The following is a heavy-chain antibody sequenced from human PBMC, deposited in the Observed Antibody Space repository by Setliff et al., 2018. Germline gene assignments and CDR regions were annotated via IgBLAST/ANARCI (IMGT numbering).Heavy chain of an antibody. CDR2: IYYSGST. CDR1: GGSISSGGYY. Sequence: LSLTCTVSGGSISSGGYYWGWIRQHPGKGLEWIGYIYYSGSTYYNPSLKSRATISVDTSKNQFSLELSSVTAADTAVYYCARDRRIVGARHAFDIWGQGTMVTVSS. J-gene: IGHJ3*02. V-gene: IGHV4-31*03. D-gene: IGHD1-26*01. CDR3: ARDRRIVGARHAFDI.